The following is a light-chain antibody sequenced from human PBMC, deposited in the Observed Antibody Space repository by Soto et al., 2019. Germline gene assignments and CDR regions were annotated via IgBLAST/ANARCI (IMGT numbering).Light chain of an antibody. CDR1: SSDVGAYNY. CDR3: SSYTTSIVWV. CDR2: EVS. J-gene: IGLJ3*02. Sequence: QSALTQPASVSGSPGQSITISCTGTSSDVGAYNYVSWYQQHPGKAPKLMIYEVSNRPSGVSNRFSGSKSGNTASLTISGLQAEDEADYYCSSYTTSIVWVFGGGTKLTVL. V-gene: IGLV2-14*01.